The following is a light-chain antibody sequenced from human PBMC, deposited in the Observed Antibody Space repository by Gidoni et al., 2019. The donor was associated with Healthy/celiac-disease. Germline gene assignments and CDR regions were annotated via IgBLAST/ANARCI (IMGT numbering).Light chain of an antibody. J-gene: IGKJ5*01. CDR1: QSVSSN. V-gene: IGKV3D-15*01. CDR3: QQYNNWPPIT. CDR2: GAS. Sequence: EIVMTQSSATLAVSQGERATLSCRSSQSVSSNLAWYQQKPGQAPRLLIYGASTRATGIPARFSGSGSGTEFTLTISSLQSEDFAVYYCQQYNNWPPITFGQGTRLEIK.